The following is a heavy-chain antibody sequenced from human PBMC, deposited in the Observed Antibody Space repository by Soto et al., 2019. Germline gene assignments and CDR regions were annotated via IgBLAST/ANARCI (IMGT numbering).Heavy chain of an antibody. CDR1: GFTFSSYA. CDR2: ISGSGGST. V-gene: IGHV3-23*01. D-gene: IGHD1-7*01. CDR3: AKHWYNWNYYFDY. J-gene: IGHJ4*02. Sequence: GGSLRLSCAASGFTFSSYAMIWVRQAPGKGLEWVSAISGSGGSTYYADSVKGRFTISRDNSKNTLYLQMNSLRAEDTAVYYCAKHWYNWNYYFDYWVQGTLVTVSS.